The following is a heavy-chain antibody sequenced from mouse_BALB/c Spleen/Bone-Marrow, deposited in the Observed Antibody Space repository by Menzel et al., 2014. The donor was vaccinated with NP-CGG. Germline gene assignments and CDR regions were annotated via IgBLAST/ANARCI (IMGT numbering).Heavy chain of an antibody. J-gene: IGHJ4*01. D-gene: IGHD2-3*01. CDR3: ARSIYDGYSEAMDY. CDR1: GYAFTNYL. V-gene: IGHV1-54*03. Sequence: QVHVKQSGTDLVRPGTSVKVSCKASGYAFTNYLIEWIKQRPGQGLEWIGVINPGSGGINYNERFKGKATLTADKSSSTAYMQLSSLTSDDYAVYFCARSIYDGYSEAMDYWGQGTSVTVSS. CDR2: INPGSGGI.